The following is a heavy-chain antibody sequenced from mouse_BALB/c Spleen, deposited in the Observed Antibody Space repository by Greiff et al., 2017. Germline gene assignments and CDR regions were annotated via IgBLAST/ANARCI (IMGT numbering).Heavy chain of an antibody. D-gene: IGHD1-1*01. Sequence: VMLVESGAELVRPGVSVKISCKGSGYTFTDYAMHWVKQSHAKSLEWIGVISTYYGDASYNQKFKGKATMTVDKSSSTAYMELARLTSEDSAIYYCARGLDYYGSKDYWGQGTSVTVSS. CDR2: ISTYYGDA. CDR1: GYTFTDYA. CDR3: ARGLDYYGSKDY. J-gene: IGHJ4*01. V-gene: IGHV1S137*01.